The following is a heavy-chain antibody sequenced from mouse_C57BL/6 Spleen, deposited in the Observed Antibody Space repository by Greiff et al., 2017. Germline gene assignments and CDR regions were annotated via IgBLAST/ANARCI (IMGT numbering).Heavy chain of an antibody. Sequence: QVHVKQPGAELVMPGASVKLSCKASGYTFTSYWMHWVKQRPGQGLEWIGEIDPSDSYTNYNQKFKGKSTLTVDKSSSTAYMQLSSLTSEDSAVYYCARSDYSNLFDYWGQGTTLTVSS. V-gene: IGHV1-69*01. CDR1: GYTFTSYW. CDR2: IDPSDSYT. CDR3: ARSDYSNLFDY. J-gene: IGHJ2*01. D-gene: IGHD2-5*01.